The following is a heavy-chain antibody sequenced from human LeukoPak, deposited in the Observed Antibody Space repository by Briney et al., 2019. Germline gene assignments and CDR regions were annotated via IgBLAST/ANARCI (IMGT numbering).Heavy chain of an antibody. Sequence: GWSLRLSCAASVLYFSSHAMTRVRQAPGKGLEWVSAISISGTKTYYGDYVKDRFIIHRDNSQNTLYLQMNSLRVEDTAVCYRANELRPNGHGGQGTRVTVSS. CDR3: ANELRPNGH. J-gene: IGHJ4*02. D-gene: IGHD4-17*01. V-gene: IGHV3-23*01. CDR2: ISISGTKT. CDR1: VLYFSSHA.